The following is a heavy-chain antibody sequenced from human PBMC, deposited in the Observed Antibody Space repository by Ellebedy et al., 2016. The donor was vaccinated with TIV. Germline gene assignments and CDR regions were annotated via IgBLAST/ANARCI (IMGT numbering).Heavy chain of an antibody. V-gene: IGHV1-18*01. CDR3: ARGRYCSTTSCYPLDGFDI. D-gene: IGHD2-2*01. CDR1: GYTFTSYG. J-gene: IGHJ3*02. CDR2: ISAYNGNT. Sequence: ASVKVSXXASGYTFTSYGISWVRQAPGQGLEWMGWISAYNGNTNYAQKLQGRVTMTTDTSTSTAYMELRSLRSDDTAVYYCARGRYCSTTSCYPLDGFDIWGQGTVVTVSS.